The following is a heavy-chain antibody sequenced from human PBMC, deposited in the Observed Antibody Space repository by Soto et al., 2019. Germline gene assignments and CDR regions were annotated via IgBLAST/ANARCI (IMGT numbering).Heavy chain of an antibody. CDR2: INHSGST. CDR1: GGSFSGYY. V-gene: IGHV4-34*01. D-gene: IGHD1-1*01. CDR3: ARGLVFRYTDY. Sequence: SETLSLTCAVYGGSFSGYYWSWIRQPPGKGLEWIGEINHSGSTNYNPSLKSRVTISVDTSKNQFSLKLSSVTAADTAVYYCARGLVFRYTDYWGQGTLVTVSS. J-gene: IGHJ4*02.